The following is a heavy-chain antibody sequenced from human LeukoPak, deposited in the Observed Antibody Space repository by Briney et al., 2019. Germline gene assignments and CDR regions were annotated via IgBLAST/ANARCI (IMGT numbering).Heavy chain of an antibody. D-gene: IGHD2-15*01. CDR2: TKPDGSAE. CDR1: GFTFSSYA. J-gene: IGHJ4*02. V-gene: IGHV3-7*01. Sequence: PGGSLRLSCAASGFTFSSYAMSWVRQAPGKGLEWVANTKPDGSAEYYADSVRGRFTASRDSANNLLYLQMNRLRAEDTAVYYCARDGGLHTNFDYWGQGTLLTVSS. CDR3: ARDGGLHTNFDY.